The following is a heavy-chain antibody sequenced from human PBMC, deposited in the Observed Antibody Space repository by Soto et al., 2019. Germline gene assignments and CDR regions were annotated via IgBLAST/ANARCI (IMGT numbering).Heavy chain of an antibody. CDR3: AKQVGGRQLWSTTPYDY. CDR1: GFTFTSYP. D-gene: IGHD5-18*01. J-gene: IGHJ4*02. Sequence: GGSLRLSCAASGFTFTSYPMSWVRQAPGKGLEWVSAISGSGGSTYYADSVKGRFTISRDNSKNTLYLQMNSLRAEDTAVYYCAKQVGGRQLWSTTPYDYWGQGTLVTVSS. V-gene: IGHV3-23*01. CDR2: ISGSGGST.